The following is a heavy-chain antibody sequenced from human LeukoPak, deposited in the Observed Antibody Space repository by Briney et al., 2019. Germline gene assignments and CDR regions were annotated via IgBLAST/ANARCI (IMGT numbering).Heavy chain of an antibody. J-gene: IGHJ4*02. D-gene: IGHD3-10*01. Sequence: GGSLRLSCAASGFTLSSNYMSWVRQAPGKGLEWVSVIYSGGSTYYADSVTGRFTISRDNSKNTLYLQMNSLRAEDTAVYYCAREYGSGTGDYWGQGTLVTVSS. CDR2: IYSGGST. CDR3: AREYGSGTGDY. V-gene: IGHV3-53*01. CDR1: GFTLSSNY.